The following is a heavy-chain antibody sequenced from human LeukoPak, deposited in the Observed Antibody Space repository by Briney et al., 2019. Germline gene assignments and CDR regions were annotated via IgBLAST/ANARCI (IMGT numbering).Heavy chain of an antibody. Sequence: PGGSLRLSCAASGFTVINYAMHWVRQAPGKGLEWVAVISYDGSNKYYADSVKGRFTISRDNSKNTLYLQMNSLRAEDTAVYYCARERYGSGSNWFDPWGQGTLVTVSS. CDR1: GFTVINYA. J-gene: IGHJ5*02. CDR2: ISYDGSNK. V-gene: IGHV3-30-3*01. D-gene: IGHD3-10*01. CDR3: ARERYGSGSNWFDP.